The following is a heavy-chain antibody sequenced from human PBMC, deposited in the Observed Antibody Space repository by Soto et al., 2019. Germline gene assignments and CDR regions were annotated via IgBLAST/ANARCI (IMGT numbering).Heavy chain of an antibody. CDR3: AKGGLKYNWKVGYYFDY. CDR1: GFTFSSYA. Sequence: GGSLRLSCAASGFTFSSYAMSWVRQAPGKGLEWVSAISGSGGSTYYADSVKGRFTISRDNSKNTLYLQMNSLRAEDTAVYYCAKGGLKYNWKVGYYFDYWGQGTLVTVSS. V-gene: IGHV3-23*01. D-gene: IGHD1-1*01. J-gene: IGHJ4*02. CDR2: ISGSGGST.